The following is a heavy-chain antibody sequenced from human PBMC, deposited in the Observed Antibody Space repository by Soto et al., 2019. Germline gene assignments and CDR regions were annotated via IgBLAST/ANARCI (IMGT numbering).Heavy chain of an antibody. CDR1: GGSIYRSGYY. CDR3: GKVLVGATGHTDSDS. J-gene: IGHJ4*02. D-gene: IGHD2-15*01. V-gene: IGHV4-39*01. Sequence: SETLSLTCTVSGGSIYRSGYYWGWIRQPPGRGLEWIGNIDYNGVTYSNPSLKSRVTISRDTSKNQFSLKLTSVAAADTALYYCGKVLVGATGHTDSDSWGPGTLVTV. CDR2: IDYNGVT.